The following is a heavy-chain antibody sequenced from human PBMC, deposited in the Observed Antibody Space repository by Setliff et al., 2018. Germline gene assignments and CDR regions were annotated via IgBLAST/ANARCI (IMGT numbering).Heavy chain of an antibody. CDR2: TKNKANAGYM. D-gene: IGHD3-10*01. CDR3: VRAVVIRGSKPLDS. Sequence: PGGSLRLSCAASGFSISDHYMDWVRQAPGKGLEWVGRTKNKANAGYMEYAASVKDRFIISRDDSKNSPYLQMYSLKSDDTAVYYCVRAVVIRGSKPLDSWGQGTLVTVSS. CDR1: GFSISDHY. J-gene: IGHJ4*02. V-gene: IGHV3-72*01.